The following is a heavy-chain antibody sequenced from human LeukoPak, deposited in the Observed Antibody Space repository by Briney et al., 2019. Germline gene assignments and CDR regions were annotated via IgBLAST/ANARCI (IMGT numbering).Heavy chain of an antibody. D-gene: IGHD3-3*01. J-gene: IGHJ4*02. V-gene: IGHV4-59*04. CDR2: IYYSGST. CDR3: ATRFGGYYVFDY. Sequence: PSETLYLTCTVSGGSISSYYWSWIRQPPGKGLEWIGYIYYSGSTYYNPSLKSRVTISVDTSKNQFSLKLSSVTAADTAVYYCATRFGGYYVFDYWGQGTLVTVSS. CDR1: GGSISSYY.